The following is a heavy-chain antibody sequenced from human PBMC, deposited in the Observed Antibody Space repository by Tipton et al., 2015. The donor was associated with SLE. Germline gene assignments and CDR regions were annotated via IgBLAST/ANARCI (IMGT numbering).Heavy chain of an antibody. J-gene: IGHJ4*02. V-gene: IGHV4-59*08. CDR2: IYYSGST. Sequence: LRLSCTVSGGSISSYYWSWIRQPPGKGLEWIGYIYYSGSTNYNPSLKSRVTISVDTSKNQFSLKLSSVTAADTAVYYCARQGGPTVTPAVDYWGQGTLVTVSS. CDR1: GGSISSYY. CDR3: ARQGGPTVTPAVDY. D-gene: IGHD4-11*01.